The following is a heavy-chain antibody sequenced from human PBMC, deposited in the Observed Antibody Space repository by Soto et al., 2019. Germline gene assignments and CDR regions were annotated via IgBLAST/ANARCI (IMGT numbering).Heavy chain of an antibody. CDR1: GYTFTGYY. CDR3: ARENFPDGYGDYEAYYYYGMDV. CDR2: INPNSGGT. J-gene: IGHJ6*02. V-gene: IGHV1-2*04. D-gene: IGHD4-17*01. Sequence: GASVKVSCKASGYTFTGYYMHWVRQAPGQGLEWMGWINPNSGGTNYAQKFQGWVTMTRDTSISTAYMELSRLRSDDTAVYYCARENFPDGYGDYEAYYYYGMDVWGQGTTVTVSS.